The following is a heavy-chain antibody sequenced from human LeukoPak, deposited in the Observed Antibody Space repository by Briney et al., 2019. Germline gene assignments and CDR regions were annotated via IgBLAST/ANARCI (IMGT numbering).Heavy chain of an antibody. V-gene: IGHV1-18*01. J-gene: IGHJ4*02. Sequence: ASVKVSCKTSGYTFISYAISWVRQAPGQGLEWMGWISGYNGNTNYAKKFQGRVTMTTDTSTSTAYMELWSLRSDDTATYYCARDVTSGSYYWRYWGQGTLVTVSS. CDR2: ISGYNGNT. D-gene: IGHD1-26*01. CDR3: ARDVTSGSYYWRY. CDR1: GYTFISYA.